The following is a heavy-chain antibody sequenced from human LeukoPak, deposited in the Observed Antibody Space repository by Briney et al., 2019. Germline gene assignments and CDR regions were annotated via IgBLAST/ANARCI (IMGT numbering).Heavy chain of an antibody. J-gene: IGHJ3*02. CDR1: GGSISSYY. CDR2: IYYSGST. D-gene: IGHD3-10*01. CDR3: ARRLYVVRGVTDAFDI. V-gene: IGHV4-59*08. Sequence: SETLSLTCTVSGGSISSYYWSWIRQPPGKGLEWIGYIYYSGSTNYNPSLKSRVTISVDTSKNQFSLKLSSVTAADTAVYYCARRLYVVRGVTDAFDIWGQGTMVTVSS.